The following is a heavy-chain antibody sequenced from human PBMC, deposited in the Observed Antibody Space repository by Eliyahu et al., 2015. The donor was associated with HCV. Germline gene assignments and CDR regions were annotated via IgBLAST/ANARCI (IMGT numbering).Heavy chain of an antibody. CDR1: GFTFSSXA. J-gene: IGHJ4*02. D-gene: IGHD2-21*02. CDR2: ISGSGGST. Sequence: EVQLLESGGGLVQPGXSLRLSCAXSGFTFSSXAMXWVRQAPGKGLEWVSTISGSGGSTYYADSVKGRFTISRDNSKNTVFVQMNSLGAEDTAVYYCAKGVVTARYYFDYWGQGTLVTVSS. V-gene: IGHV3-23*01. CDR3: AKGVVTARYYFDY.